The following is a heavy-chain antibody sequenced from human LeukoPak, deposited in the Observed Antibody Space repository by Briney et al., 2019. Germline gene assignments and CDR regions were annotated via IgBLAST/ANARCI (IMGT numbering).Heavy chain of an antibody. Sequence: GGSLRLSCAASGFTFSDYYMSWIRQAPGKGLEWVSYISSSGSTIYYAGSVKGRFTISRDNAKNSLYLQMNSLRVEDTAVYYCANYRKPQGLDYWGQGTLVTVSS. CDR1: GFTFSDYY. J-gene: IGHJ4*02. CDR2: ISSSGSTI. CDR3: ANYRKPQGLDY. V-gene: IGHV3-11*01. D-gene: IGHD1-14*01.